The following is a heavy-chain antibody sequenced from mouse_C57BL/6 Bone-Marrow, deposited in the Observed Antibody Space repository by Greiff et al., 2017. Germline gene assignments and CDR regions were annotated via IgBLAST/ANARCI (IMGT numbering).Heavy chain of an antibody. CDR1: GFTFSDFY. V-gene: IGHV7-1*01. Sequence: EVQVVESGGGLVQSGRSLRLSCATSGFTFSDFYMEWVRQAPGKGLEWIAASRNKANDYTTEYSASVKGRFIVSRDTSQSILYLQMNALRAEDTAIYYCARDATDSSGYPYYAMDYWGQGTSVTVSS. CDR3: ARDATDSSGYPYYAMDY. J-gene: IGHJ4*01. D-gene: IGHD3-2*02. CDR2: SRNKANDYTT.